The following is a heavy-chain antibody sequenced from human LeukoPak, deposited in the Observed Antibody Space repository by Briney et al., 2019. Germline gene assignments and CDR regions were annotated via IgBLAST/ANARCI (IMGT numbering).Heavy chain of an antibody. D-gene: IGHD3-22*01. CDR1: GFTFSSYA. J-gene: IGHJ4*02. CDR2: ISGSGGST. CDR3: AKALPEYYDSSGYYY. V-gene: IGHV3-23*01. Sequence: PGGSLRLSCAASGFTFSSYAMSWVRQAPGKGLEWVSAISGSGGSTYYADSVKGRFTTSRDNSKNTLYLQMNSLRAEDTAVYYCAKALPEYYDSSGYYYWGQGTLVTVSS.